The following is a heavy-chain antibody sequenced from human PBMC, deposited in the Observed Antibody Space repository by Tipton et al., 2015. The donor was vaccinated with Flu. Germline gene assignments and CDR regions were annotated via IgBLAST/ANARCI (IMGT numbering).Heavy chain of an antibody. CDR2: IIQDGSEK. Sequence: SLRLSCAASGFTFSSYWMSWVRQAPGKGLEWMANIIQDGSEKHYVDSVKGRFTISRDNAKNLVYLQMNSLRAEDTAVYYCARAIAAAGSFWGQGTLVTVSS. D-gene: IGHD6-13*01. V-gene: IGHV3-7*03. CDR1: GFTFSSYW. J-gene: IGHJ4*02. CDR3: ARAIAAAGSF.